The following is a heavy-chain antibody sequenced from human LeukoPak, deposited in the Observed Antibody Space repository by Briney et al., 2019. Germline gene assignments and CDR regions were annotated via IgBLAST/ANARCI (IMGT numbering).Heavy chain of an antibody. CDR1: GYTFTSYG. Sequence: ASVKVSCKASGYTFTSYGISWSRQAPGQGLEWMGWISAYNGNTNYAQKLQGRVTMTTDKSTSTAYMELSSLRSEDTAVYYCARAYYGSGSYLGFDYWGQGTLVTVSS. D-gene: IGHD3-10*01. J-gene: IGHJ4*02. V-gene: IGHV1-18*01. CDR3: ARAYYGSGSYLGFDY. CDR2: ISAYNGNT.